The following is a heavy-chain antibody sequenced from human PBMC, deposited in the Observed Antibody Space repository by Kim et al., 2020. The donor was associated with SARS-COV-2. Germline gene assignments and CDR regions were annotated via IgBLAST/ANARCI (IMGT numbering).Heavy chain of an antibody. CDR2: INHSGST. CDR3: ARRRDIVVAFGRYSGSPTDY. V-gene: IGHV4-34*01. CDR1: GGSSSGYY. D-gene: IGHD1-26*01. J-gene: IGHJ4*02. Sequence: SETLSLTCAVYGGSSSGYYWSWIRQPPGKGLEWIGEINHSGSTNYNPSLKSRVTISVDTSKNQFSLKLSSVTAADTAVYYCARRRDIVVAFGRYSGSPTDYWGQGTLVTVSS.